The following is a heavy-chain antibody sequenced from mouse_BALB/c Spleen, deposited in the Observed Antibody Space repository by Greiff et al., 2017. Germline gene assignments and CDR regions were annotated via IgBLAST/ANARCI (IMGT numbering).Heavy chain of an antibody. Sequence: QQSGAELVRPGTSVKISCKASGYTFTNYWLGWVKQRPGHGLEWIGDIYPGGGYTNYNEKFKGKATLTADTSSSTAYMQLSSLTSEDSAVYFCARGPLIYDGYYWFAYWGQGTLVTVSA. CDR2: IYPGGGYT. CDR3: ARGPLIYDGYYWFAY. V-gene: IGHV1-63*02. CDR1: GYTFTNYW. J-gene: IGHJ3*01. D-gene: IGHD2-3*01.